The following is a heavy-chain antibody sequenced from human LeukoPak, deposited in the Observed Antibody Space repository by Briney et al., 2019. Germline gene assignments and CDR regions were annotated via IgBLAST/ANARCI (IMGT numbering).Heavy chain of an antibody. CDR2: ISSSSSYI. J-gene: IGHJ1*01. CDR1: GFTFSSYS. D-gene: IGHD6-19*01. Sequence: GGSLRLSCAASGFTFSSYSMNWVRQAPGKGLEWVSSISSSSSYIYYADSVKGRFTISRDNAKNSLYLQMNSLRAEDTAVYYCARSAYTSGYLEYFQHWGQGTLVTVSS. V-gene: IGHV3-21*01. CDR3: ARSAYTSGYLEYFQH.